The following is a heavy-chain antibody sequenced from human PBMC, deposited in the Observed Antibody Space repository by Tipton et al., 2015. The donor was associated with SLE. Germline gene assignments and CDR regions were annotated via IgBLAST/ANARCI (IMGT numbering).Heavy chain of an antibody. D-gene: IGHD6-6*01. CDR3: ARDRGAARRGGSYYFDY. J-gene: IGHJ4*02. Sequence: QLVQSGPEVKKPGASVKVSCKASGYTFTSYGISWVRQAPGQGLEWMGGIIPIFGTANYTQKFRGRVTITADESTSTACMELSSLRSDDTAVYYLARDRGAARRGGSYYFDYWGQGTLVTVSS. V-gene: IGHV1-69*13. CDR2: IIPIFGTA. CDR1: GYTFTSYG.